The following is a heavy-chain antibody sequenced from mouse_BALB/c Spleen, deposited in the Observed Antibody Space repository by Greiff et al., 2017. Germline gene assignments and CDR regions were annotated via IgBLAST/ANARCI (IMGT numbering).Heavy chain of an antibody. CDR3: ARGSLGVATEAMDY. Sequence: DVMLVESGGGLVQPGGSRKLSCAASGFTFSSFGMHWVRQAPEKGLEWVAYISSGSSTIYYADTVKGRFTISRDNPKNTLFLQMTSLRSEDTAMYYCARGSLGVATEAMDYWGQGTSVTVSS. J-gene: IGHJ4*01. D-gene: IGHD1-1*02. V-gene: IGHV5-17*02. CDR1: GFTFSSFG. CDR2: ISSGSSTI.